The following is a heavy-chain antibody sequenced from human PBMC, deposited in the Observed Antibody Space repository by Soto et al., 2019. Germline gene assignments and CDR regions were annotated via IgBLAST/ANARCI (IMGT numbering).Heavy chain of an antibody. CDR1: GFTLSSYS. D-gene: IGHD3-10*01. CDR2: ISSSSSTI. J-gene: IGHJ6*03. CDR3: ASVRLSRPLNYYYYYMDV. Sequence: GGSLRLSCAASGFTLSSYSMNWVRQAPGKGLEWVSYISSSSSTIYYADSVKGRFTISRDNAKNSLYLQMNSLRAEDTAVYYCASVRLSRPLNYYYYYMDVWGKGTTVTVSS. V-gene: IGHV3-48*01.